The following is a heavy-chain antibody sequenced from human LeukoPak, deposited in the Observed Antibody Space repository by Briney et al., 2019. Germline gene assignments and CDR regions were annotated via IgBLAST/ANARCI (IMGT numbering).Heavy chain of an antibody. CDR3: AKDRPTAVTFEV. D-gene: IGHD4-23*01. Sequence: GGSLRLSCVASGFTFSSHAMNWVRQAPGKGLEWVSGIIGSGDKTYYADSVKGRFTISRDNSKNTLYLQMNSLRVEDTAVYFCAKDRPTAVTFEVWGKGTTVTVSS. CDR2: IIGSGDKT. CDR1: GFTFSSHA. J-gene: IGHJ6*04. V-gene: IGHV3-23*01.